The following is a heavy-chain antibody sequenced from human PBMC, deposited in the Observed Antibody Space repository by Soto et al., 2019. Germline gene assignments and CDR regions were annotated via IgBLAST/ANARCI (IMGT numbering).Heavy chain of an antibody. CDR3: ARDPRYDFWSGLFL. CDR2: IYYSGST. D-gene: IGHD3-3*01. Sequence: PSETLSLTCTVSGGSISSGDYYWSWIRQPPGKGLEWIGYIYYSGSTYYNPSLKSRVTISVDTSKNQFSLKLSSVTAADTAVYYCARDPRYDFWSGLFLWGQGTLVTVSS. J-gene: IGHJ4*02. V-gene: IGHV4-30-4*01. CDR1: GGSISSGDYY.